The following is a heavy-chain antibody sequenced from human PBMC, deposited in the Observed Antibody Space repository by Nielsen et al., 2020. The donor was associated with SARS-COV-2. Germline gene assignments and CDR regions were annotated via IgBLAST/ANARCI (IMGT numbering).Heavy chain of an antibody. Sequence: SETLSLTCTVSGGSISSGGYYWSWIRQHPGKGLEWIGYIYYSGSTNYNPSLKSRVTISVDTSKNQFSLKLSSVTAADTAVYYCARLLVGATLGDAFDIWGQGTMVTVSS. J-gene: IGHJ3*02. CDR2: IYYSGST. V-gene: IGHV4-61*08. D-gene: IGHD1-26*01. CDR3: ARLLVGATLGDAFDI. CDR1: GGSISSGGYY.